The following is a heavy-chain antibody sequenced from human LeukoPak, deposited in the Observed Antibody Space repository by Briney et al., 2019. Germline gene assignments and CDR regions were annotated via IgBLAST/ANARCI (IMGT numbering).Heavy chain of an antibody. CDR2: VRVSGGST. D-gene: IGHD3-3*01. CDR3: TRDPPYPDFWSDF. CDR1: GFTFGDYA. Sequence: GGSLRLSCAASGFTFGDYAMNWVRQAPGRGLEWISSVRVSGGSTLYADSVKGRFTISRDISKNTLYLQMNSLRAEDTAMYYCTRDPPYPDFWSDFWGQGTLVTVSS. J-gene: IGHJ4*02. V-gene: IGHV3-23*01.